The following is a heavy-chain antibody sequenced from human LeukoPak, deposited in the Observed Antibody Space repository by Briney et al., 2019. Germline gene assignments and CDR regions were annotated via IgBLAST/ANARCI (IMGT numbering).Heavy chain of an antibody. V-gene: IGHV4-30-4*01. Sequence: PSETLSLTCTVSGGSISSGDYYWSWIRQPPGKGLEWIGYIYYSGSICYNPSLKSRVTISVDTSKNQFSLKLSSVTAADTAVYYCARVDVMITFGGVIRDYGMDVWGQGTTVTVSS. CDR2: IYYSGSI. CDR1: GGSISSGDYY. J-gene: IGHJ6*02. CDR3: ARVDVMITFGGVIRDYGMDV. D-gene: IGHD3-16*01.